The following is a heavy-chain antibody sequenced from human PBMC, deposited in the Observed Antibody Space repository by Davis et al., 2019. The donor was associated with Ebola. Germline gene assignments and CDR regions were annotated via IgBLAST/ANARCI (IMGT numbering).Heavy chain of an antibody. CDR1: GFTFSGYW. J-gene: IGHJ4*02. CDR2: ISPDGGRT. D-gene: IGHD3-22*01. CDR3: ARDFDRVRE. V-gene: IGHV3-74*01. Sequence: HTGGSLRLSCAASGFTFSGYWVHWVRQAPGKGPVWVSRISPDGGRTGYADSVKGRFTISRDNAKNTLYLQMNSLKAEDTAVYYCARDFDRVREWGQGTLVTVSS.